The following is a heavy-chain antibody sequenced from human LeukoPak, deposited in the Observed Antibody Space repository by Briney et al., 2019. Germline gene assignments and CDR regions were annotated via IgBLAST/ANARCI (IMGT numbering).Heavy chain of an antibody. CDR1: GFTFNSYA. V-gene: IGHV3-23*01. CDR2: ISSSGGST. Sequence: PGGSLRLSCAASGFTFNSYAMSWVRQAPGKGLEWVSSISSSGGSTCYVDSVKGRFTISRDNSKNTLYLQMNSLRAEDTAVYYCAESPMTRVTTGGFDFWGQGTLVTVSS. J-gene: IGHJ4*02. CDR3: AESPMTRVTTGGFDF. D-gene: IGHD4-17*01.